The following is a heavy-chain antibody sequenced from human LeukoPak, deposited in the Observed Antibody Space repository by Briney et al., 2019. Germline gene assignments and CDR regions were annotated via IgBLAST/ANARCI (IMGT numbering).Heavy chain of an antibody. D-gene: IGHD3-9*01. CDR3: ARDSESGNYYDISTGDDAFDI. Sequence: ASVKVSCKASGYTFTSYGISWVRQAPGQGLEWMGWINANNGNTNYAQKLQGRVTMTTDTSTSTAYMELRSLRSDETAVYYCARDSESGNYYDISTGDDAFDIWGQGTMVTVSS. CDR1: GYTFTSYG. J-gene: IGHJ3*02. CDR2: INANNGNT. V-gene: IGHV1-18*01.